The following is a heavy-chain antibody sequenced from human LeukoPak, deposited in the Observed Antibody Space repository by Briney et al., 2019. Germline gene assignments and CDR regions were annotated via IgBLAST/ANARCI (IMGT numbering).Heavy chain of an antibody. V-gene: IGHV1-46*01. Sequence: ASVKVSCKASGYTFTSYYMHWVRQAPGQGLEWMGIINPSGGSTSYAQKFQGRVTMTRDMSTSTVYMELSSLRSEDTAVYYCARYNRDGYNFGWYFDLWGRGTLVTVSS. CDR2: INPSGGST. D-gene: IGHD5-24*01. CDR1: GYTFTSYY. J-gene: IGHJ2*01. CDR3: ARYNRDGYNFGWYFDL.